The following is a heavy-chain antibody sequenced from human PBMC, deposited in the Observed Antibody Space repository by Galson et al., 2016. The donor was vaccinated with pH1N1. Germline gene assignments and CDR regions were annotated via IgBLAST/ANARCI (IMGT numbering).Heavy chain of an antibody. V-gene: IGHV1-2*06. J-gene: IGHJ3*01. CDR1: GYTFTGYY. CDR2: INPNSGGT. D-gene: IGHD1-26*01. CDR3: ARVYSRGGTYYPDAFGL. Sequence: SVKVSCKASGYTFTGYYMHWVRQAPGQGLEWMGRINPNSGGTNYAQKFQGRVTMTRDTSISTAYMELGRLRSDDTAVYYCARVYSRGGTYYPDAFGLWGQGTMVIVSS.